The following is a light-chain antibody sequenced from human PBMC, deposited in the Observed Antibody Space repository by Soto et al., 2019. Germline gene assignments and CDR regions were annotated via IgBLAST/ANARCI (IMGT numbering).Light chain of an antibody. CDR3: SSYTSISTYV. CDR2: EVN. J-gene: IGLJ1*01. V-gene: IGLV2-14*01. Sequence: QSALTQPASVSGSPGQSITISCTGTSSDVGDYNYVSWYQHHPGKAPKLIIYEVNNRPSGVSNRFSDSKSGSTASLTISGLQAEDEADYYCSSYTSISTYVFGTGTKLTVL. CDR1: SSDVGDYNY.